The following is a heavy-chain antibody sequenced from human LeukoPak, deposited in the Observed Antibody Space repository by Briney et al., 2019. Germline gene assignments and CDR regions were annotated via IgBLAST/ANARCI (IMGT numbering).Heavy chain of an antibody. CDR3: ARGLGGYYDGDILQGYCFDY. V-gene: IGHV4-34*01. Sequence: SSETLSLTCAVYGGSFSGYYWSWIRQPPGKGLEWIGEINHSGSTNYNPSLKSRVTISVDTSKNQFSLKLSSVTAADTAVYYCARGLGGYYDGDILQGYCFDYWGQGTLVTVSS. D-gene: IGHD3-22*01. J-gene: IGHJ4*02. CDR1: GGSFSGYY. CDR2: INHSGST.